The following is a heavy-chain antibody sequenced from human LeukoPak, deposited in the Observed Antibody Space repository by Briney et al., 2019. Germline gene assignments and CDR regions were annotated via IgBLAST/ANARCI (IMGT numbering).Heavy chain of an antibody. J-gene: IGHJ5*02. CDR2: ISAYNGNT. Sequence: ASVKVSCKASGYTFTNYGISWVRQAPGQGLEWMGWISAYNGNTNYAQKLQGRVTMTTDTSTSTAYMELRSLRSDDTAVYYCARSAYYDSSGYHPNWFDPWGQGTLAAVSS. V-gene: IGHV1-18*01. D-gene: IGHD3-22*01. CDR1: GYTFTNYG. CDR3: ARSAYYDSSGYHPNWFDP.